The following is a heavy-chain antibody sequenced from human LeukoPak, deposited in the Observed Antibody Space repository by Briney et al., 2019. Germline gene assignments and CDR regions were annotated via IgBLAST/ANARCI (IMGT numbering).Heavy chain of an antibody. D-gene: IGHD6-13*01. J-gene: IGHJ4*02. CDR2: MQTSGRI. CDR3: ARGHSDSWSVFDY. V-gene: IGHV4-4*07. Sequence: PSETLSLTCTVSGGSITRYHWSWVRQPAGKGLEWIGRMQTSGRIDYNLSLKSRLTMSVDRSKNQIPLKLTSVSAADTAVYYCARGHSDSWSVFDYWGQGTLVTISS. CDR1: GGSITRYH.